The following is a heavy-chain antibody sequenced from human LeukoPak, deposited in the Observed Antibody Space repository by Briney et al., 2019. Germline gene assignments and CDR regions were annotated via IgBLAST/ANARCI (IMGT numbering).Heavy chain of an antibody. D-gene: IGHD6-13*01. V-gene: IGHV1-46*01. CDR3: ARAGDSNWANYYYGLDV. Sequence: ASVKVSCKASGYTFTSYHIHWVRQAPGQGLEWMGIITPSNGFTTHAQKFQGRLTMTRDTSTSTVYMELNSLTSEDTAVYYCARAGDSNWANYYYGLDVWGEGTTVTVSS. J-gene: IGHJ6*04. CDR1: GYTFTSYH. CDR2: ITPSNGFT.